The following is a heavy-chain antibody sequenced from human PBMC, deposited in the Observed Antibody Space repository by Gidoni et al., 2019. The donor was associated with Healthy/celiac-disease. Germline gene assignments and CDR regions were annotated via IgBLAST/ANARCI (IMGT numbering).Heavy chain of an antibody. Sequence: EVQLVESGGGLVQPGGSLRLSCAASGFTFSSYDMHWVRQATGKGLEWVSAIGTAGDTYYPGSVKGRFTISRENAKNSLYLQMNSLRAGDTAVYYCARDLWGTAFDIWGQGTMVTVSS. D-gene: IGHD3-16*01. CDR2: IGTAGDT. V-gene: IGHV3-13*01. CDR1: GFTFSSYD. J-gene: IGHJ3*02. CDR3: ARDLWGTAFDI.